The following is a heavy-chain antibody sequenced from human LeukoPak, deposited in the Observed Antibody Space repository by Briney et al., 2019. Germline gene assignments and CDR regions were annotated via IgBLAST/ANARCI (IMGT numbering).Heavy chain of an antibody. J-gene: IGHJ4*02. CDR1: GYSFTSYW. CDR3: ARLRQLWTLDY. CDR2: IYPGDSGT. D-gene: IGHD5-18*01. Sequence: GESLKISRQASGYSFTSYWIGWVRQMPGKGLEWVGIIYPGDSGTRYSPSFQGQVTISADKSTSTAYLQWSSLKSSDTAMYYCARLRQLWTLDYWGQGTLVTVSS. V-gene: IGHV5-51*01.